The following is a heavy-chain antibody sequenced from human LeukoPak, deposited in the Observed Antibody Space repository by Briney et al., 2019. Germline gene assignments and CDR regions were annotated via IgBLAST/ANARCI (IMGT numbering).Heavy chain of an antibody. CDR2: IYYSGST. J-gene: IGHJ3*02. CDR1: GGSISSYY. V-gene: IGHV4-59*01. CDR3: ARDADSSGWSHWGAFDI. Sequence: SETLSLTCSVSGGSISSYYWSWIRQPPGKGLEWIGYIYYSGSTNYNPSLKSRVTISVDTSKNQFSLKLSSVTAADTAVYYCARDADSSGWSHWGAFDIWGQGTMVTVSS. D-gene: IGHD6-19*01.